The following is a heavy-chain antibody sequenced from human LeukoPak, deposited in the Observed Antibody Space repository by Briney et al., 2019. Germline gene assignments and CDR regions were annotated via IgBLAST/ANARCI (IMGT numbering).Heavy chain of an antibody. V-gene: IGHV5-51*01. CDR3: ARSSGTYGYYFDY. D-gene: IGHD1-26*01. J-gene: IGHJ4*02. Sequence: GESLKISCKGSGYRFTSYWIGWVRQMPGKGLEWMGIIYPGDSDATCSPSFQGQVIISADKSISTAYLQWSSLKASDTAMYYCARSSGTYGYYFDYWGQGTLVTVSS. CDR1: GYRFTSYW. CDR2: IYPGDSDA.